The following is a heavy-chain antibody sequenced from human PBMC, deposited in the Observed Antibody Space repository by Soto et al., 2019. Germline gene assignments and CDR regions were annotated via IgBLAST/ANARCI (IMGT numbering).Heavy chain of an antibody. CDR3: AIVPFDCRDDCSSNY. Sequence: PGGSLRLSCAASGFTFSKYRMNWVRQAPGKGLEWVSYISSSSSSKFYADSVKDRFTISRDNAKSLLYLQMNSLRAEDTAVYYCAIVPFDCRDDCSSNYWGQGTRVTVSS. CDR1: GFTFSKYR. V-gene: IGHV3-21*06. D-gene: IGHD2-21*02. CDR2: ISSSSSSK. J-gene: IGHJ4*02.